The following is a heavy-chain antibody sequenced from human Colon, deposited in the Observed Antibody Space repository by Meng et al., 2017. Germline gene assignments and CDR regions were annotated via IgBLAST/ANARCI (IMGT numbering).Heavy chain of an antibody. Sequence: GGSLRLSCAGSGFTSSSFAMSWVRQAPGKGLEWVSAISGSGGSTFYADSVRGRFTISRDKSKNTLYLQMNSLRAEDTAVYYCVKRDSGSSYNPEDYWGQGTLVTVSS. J-gene: IGHJ4*02. CDR2: ISGSGGST. CDR3: VKRDSGSSYNPEDY. V-gene: IGHV3-23*01. D-gene: IGHD3-10*01. CDR1: GFTSSSFA.